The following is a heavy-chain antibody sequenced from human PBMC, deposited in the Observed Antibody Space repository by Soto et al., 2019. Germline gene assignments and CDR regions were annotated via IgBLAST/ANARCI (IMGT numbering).Heavy chain of an antibody. CDR3: AQIYYCYHYYMDV. V-gene: IGHV2-26*01. CDR1: GFSLSNARMG. J-gene: IGHJ6*03. CDR2: IFSNDEK. Sequence: QVTLKESGPVLVKPTETLTLTCTVSGFSLSNARMGVSWIRQPPGKALEWLAHIFSNDEKAYSTSLKSRLTISKDTYTSQVVLTMTNMDPVDTATYYCAQIYYCYHYYMDVWGKGTTVTVSS.